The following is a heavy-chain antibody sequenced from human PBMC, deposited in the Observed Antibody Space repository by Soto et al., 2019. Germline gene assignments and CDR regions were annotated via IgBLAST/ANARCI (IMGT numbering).Heavy chain of an antibody. D-gene: IGHD2-21*02. J-gene: IGHJ4*02. CDR2: ISAYNGNT. V-gene: IGHV1-18*01. CDR1: GYTFTSYG. Sequence: QVQLVQSGAEVKKPGASVKVSCKASGYTFTSYGISGVRQAPGQGLEWMGWISAYNGNTNYEQKLQGRVTMTTDTSTSTAYMELRSLRSDDTAVYYCARTDTPQGGVTSRDYWGQGTLVTVSS. CDR3: ARTDTPQGGVTSRDY.